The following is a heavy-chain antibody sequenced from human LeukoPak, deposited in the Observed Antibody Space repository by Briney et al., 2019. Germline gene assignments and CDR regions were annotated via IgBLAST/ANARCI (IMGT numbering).Heavy chain of an antibody. CDR3: TRDSYGHDPRNSFDY. CDR1: GFSFGDDS. J-gene: IGHJ4*02. CDR2: ISNTRYGGTT. V-gene: IGHV3-49*03. Sequence: GGSLRLSCTVSGFSFGDDSVSWFRQAPGKGLEWVGFISNTRYGGTTEYAASVKGRFTISRDELKSIAYLQMNSLKTEDTAVYYCTRDSYGHDPRNSFDYWGQGTLVTVSS. D-gene: IGHD5-18*01.